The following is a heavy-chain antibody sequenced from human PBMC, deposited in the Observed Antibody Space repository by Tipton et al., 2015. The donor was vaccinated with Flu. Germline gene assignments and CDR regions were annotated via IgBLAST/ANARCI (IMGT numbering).Heavy chain of an antibody. Sequence: QLVQSGGGLVQPGGSLRLSCAASGFTFSSYGMNWVRQAPGKGLEWVSYISSSGNTISYADSVRGRFTISRDNAKNSLYLQLNSLRAEDTAVYYCASLTGDDYWGQGNLVTVSS. CDR1: GFTFSSYG. CDR3: ASLTGDDY. J-gene: IGHJ4*02. CDR2: ISSSGNTI. D-gene: IGHD7-27*01. V-gene: IGHV3-48*03.